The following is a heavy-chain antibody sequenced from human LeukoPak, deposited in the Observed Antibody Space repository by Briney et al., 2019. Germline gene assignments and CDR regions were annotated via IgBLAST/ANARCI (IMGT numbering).Heavy chain of an antibody. CDR1: GDSINSLDL. D-gene: IGHD2-8*01. V-gene: IGHV4-4*02. J-gene: IGHJ5*02. CDR2: MYLSGTT. CDR3: AREGVYAPNWFDP. Sequence: SGTLSLTCTVSGDSINSLDLWSWVRQPPGKGLEWIGEMYLSGTTHSNPSVKSRVTISIDKSKNQFSLKLSSVTAADTAVYYCAREGVYAPNWFDPWGQGTLVTVSS.